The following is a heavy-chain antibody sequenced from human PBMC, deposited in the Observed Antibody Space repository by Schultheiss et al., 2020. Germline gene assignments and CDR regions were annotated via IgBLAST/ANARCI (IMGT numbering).Heavy chain of an antibody. CDR2: IYYSGST. CDR1: GGSVSSGSYY. J-gene: IGHJ4*01. Sequence: SETLSLTCTVSGGSVSSGSYYWSWIRQPPGKGLECIGYIYYSGSTNHSPSLKSRVTISVDTSKNQFSLKLSSVTAADTAVYYCARELRGYYDSSGYYYRSRYYFDYWGQGTLVTVSA. V-gene: IGHV4-61*01. CDR3: ARELRGYYDSSGYYYRSRYYFDY. D-gene: IGHD3-22*01.